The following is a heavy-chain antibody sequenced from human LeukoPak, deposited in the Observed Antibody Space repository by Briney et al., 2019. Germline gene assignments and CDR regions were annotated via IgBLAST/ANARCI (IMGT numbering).Heavy chain of an antibody. V-gene: IGHV1-2*02. D-gene: IGHD3-10*01. CDR3: ARGMRIGITMVRAYDY. Sequence: ASVKVSCKASGYSFTGYYIHWVRQAPGQGLEWMGWINPNSGGTNYAQKFQGRVTMTRDTSTSTVYMELSSLRSEDTAVYYCARGMRIGITMVRAYDYWGQGTLVTVSS. CDR1: GYSFTGYY. J-gene: IGHJ4*02. CDR2: INPNSGGT.